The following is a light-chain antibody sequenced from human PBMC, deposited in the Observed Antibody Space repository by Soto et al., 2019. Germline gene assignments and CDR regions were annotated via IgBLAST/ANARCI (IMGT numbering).Light chain of an antibody. CDR3: QQYGSSPLT. Sequence: DVVMTQSPLSLHVTLGQPASISCRSSQSLVYRDGNTYLNWFQQKPGQAPRLLIYGASRRATGIPDRFSGSGSGTDFTLTISRLEPEDFAVYYCQQYGSSPLTFGGGTKVDIK. V-gene: IGKV2-30*01. J-gene: IGKJ4*01. CDR1: QSLVYRDGNTY. CDR2: GAS.